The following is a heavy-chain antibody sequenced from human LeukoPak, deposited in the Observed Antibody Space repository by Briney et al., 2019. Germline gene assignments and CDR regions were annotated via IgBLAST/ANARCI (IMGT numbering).Heavy chain of an antibody. V-gene: IGHV4-39*01. CDR2: IYYSGST. J-gene: IGHJ4*02. CDR3: ARPAGGELSFDY. D-gene: IGHD3-16*02. Sequence: PSETLSLTCTVSGGSISSSSYYWGWIRQPPGKGLEWIGSIYYSGSTYYNPSLKSRVTISVDTSKNQFSLKLSSVTAADTAVYYCARPAGGELSFDYWGQGTLVTVSS. CDR1: GGSISSSSYY.